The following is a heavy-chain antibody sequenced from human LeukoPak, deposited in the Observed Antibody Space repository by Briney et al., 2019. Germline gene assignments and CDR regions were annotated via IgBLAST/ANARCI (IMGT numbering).Heavy chain of an antibody. CDR3: ARGGYYDSSGSFDY. D-gene: IGHD3-22*01. CDR2: IGTNGGST. J-gene: IGHJ4*02. V-gene: IGHV3-64*01. Sequence: SAIGTNGGSTDYANSVKGRFTISRDNSDNRVFLQMGTLRAEDMAVYYCARGGYYDSSGSFDYWGQGILVTVSS.